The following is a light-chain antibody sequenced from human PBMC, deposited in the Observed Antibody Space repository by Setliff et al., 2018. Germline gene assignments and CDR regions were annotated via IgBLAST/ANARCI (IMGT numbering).Light chain of an antibody. CDR2: DVS. CDR3: CSYAGSYTYV. V-gene: IGLV2-11*01. J-gene: IGLJ1*01. CDR1: SSDAGGYNY. Sequence: LTQPRSVSGSPGQSVTISCTGTSSDAGGYNYVSWYQQHPGKAPKLMIYDVSKRPSGVPDRFSGSKSGNTASLTISGLQAEDEADYYCCSYAGSYTYVFGTGTKVTVL.